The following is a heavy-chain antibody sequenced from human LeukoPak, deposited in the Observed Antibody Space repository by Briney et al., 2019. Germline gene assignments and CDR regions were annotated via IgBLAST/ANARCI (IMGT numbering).Heavy chain of an antibody. J-gene: IGHJ6*02. CDR1: GGTFSSYA. CDR3: ANGVVTLYYYYGMDV. V-gene: IGHV1-69*13. CDR2: IIPIFGTA. Sequence: ASVKVSFKASGGTFSSYAISWVRQAPGQGLEWMGGIIPIFGTANYAQKSQGRVTITADESTSTAYMELSSLRSEDTAVYYCANGVVTLYYYYGMDVWGQGTTVTVSS. D-gene: IGHD4-23*01.